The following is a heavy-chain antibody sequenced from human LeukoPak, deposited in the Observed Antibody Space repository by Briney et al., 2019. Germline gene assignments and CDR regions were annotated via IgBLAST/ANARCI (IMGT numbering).Heavy chain of an antibody. CDR2: INAVGST. D-gene: IGHD6-13*01. CDR3: ARYPFSSWYLWFDP. J-gene: IGHJ5*02. CDR1: GFIVSSTY. V-gene: IGHV3-66*01. Sequence: GGSLRLSCAASGFIVSSTYLNWVRQAPGKGLEWVSFINAVGSTYYADSVKGRFTISRDNSKNTVDLRMNSLRADDTAVYYCARYPFSSWYLWFDPWGQGTLVTVSS.